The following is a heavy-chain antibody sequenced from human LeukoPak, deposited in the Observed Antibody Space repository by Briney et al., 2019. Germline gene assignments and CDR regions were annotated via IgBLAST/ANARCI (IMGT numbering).Heavy chain of an antibody. V-gene: IGHV3-33*01. CDR1: GFTFSSYG. CDR3: AIERHYYYMDV. Sequence: PGGSLRLSCAASGFTFSSYGMHWVRQAPGKGLEWVAVIWYDGSNKYYADSVKGRFTISRDNSKNTLYLQMNSLRAEDTAVYYCAIERHYYYMDVWGKGTTVTVSS. J-gene: IGHJ6*03. CDR2: IWYDGSNK.